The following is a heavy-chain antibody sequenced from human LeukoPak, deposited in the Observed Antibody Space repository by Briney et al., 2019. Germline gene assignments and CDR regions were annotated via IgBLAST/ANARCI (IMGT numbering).Heavy chain of an antibody. V-gene: IGHV4-31*03. CDR3: ARDSLIAARGAVDI. D-gene: IGHD6-6*01. J-gene: IGHJ3*02. Sequence: PSETLSLTCTVSGGSISSGGYYWSWIRQHPGKGLEWIGYIYYSGSTYYNPSLKSRVTISVDTSKNQFSLKLSSVTAADTAVYYCARDSLIAARGAVDIWGQGTMVTVSS. CDR1: GGSISSGGYY. CDR2: IYYSGST.